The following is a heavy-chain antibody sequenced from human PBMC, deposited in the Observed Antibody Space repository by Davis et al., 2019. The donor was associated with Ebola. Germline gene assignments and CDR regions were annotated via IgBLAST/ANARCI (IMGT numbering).Heavy chain of an antibody. CDR2: IIPILGIA. CDR3: ARDPGLSYGMDV. Sequence: SVKVSCKASVGTFSSYAISWVRQAPGQGLEWMGRIIPILGIANYAQKFQGRVTITADKSTSTAYMELSSLRSEDTAVYYCARDPGLSYGMDVWGQGTTVTVSS. V-gene: IGHV1-69*04. J-gene: IGHJ6*02. CDR1: VGTFSSYA. D-gene: IGHD3/OR15-3a*01.